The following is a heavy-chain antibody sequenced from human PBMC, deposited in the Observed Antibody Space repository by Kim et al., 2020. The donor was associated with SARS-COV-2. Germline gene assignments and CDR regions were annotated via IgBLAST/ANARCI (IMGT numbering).Heavy chain of an antibody. CDR1: GGTFSSYA. J-gene: IGHJ4*02. CDR3: ARDRGYSYGYWRMDY. V-gene: IGHV1-69*06. CDR2: IIPIFGTA. Sequence: SVKVSCKASGGTFSSYAISWVRQAPGQGLEWMGGIIPIFGTANYAQKFQGRVMITADKSTSTAYMELSSLRSEDTAVYYCARDRGYSYGYWRMDYWGQGTLVTVSS. D-gene: IGHD5-18*01.